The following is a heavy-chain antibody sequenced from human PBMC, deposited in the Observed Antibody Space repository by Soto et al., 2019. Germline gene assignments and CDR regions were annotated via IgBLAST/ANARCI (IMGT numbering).Heavy chain of an antibody. CDR1: GGSFSGYY. V-gene: IGHV4-34*01. J-gene: IGHJ4*02. D-gene: IGHD2-2*02. Sequence: SETLSLTCAVYGGSFSGYYWSWICQPPGKGLEWIGEINHRGSANYNPSLKSRATISVDTSKKQFSLKLSSVTAADTAVYYCATRIPTDYWGQGCPVTVSS. CDR3: ATRIPTDY. CDR2: INHRGSA.